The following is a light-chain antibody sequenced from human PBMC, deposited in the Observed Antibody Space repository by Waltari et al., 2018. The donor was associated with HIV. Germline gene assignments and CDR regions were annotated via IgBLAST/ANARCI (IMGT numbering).Light chain of an antibody. Sequence: SVLTQPPSASGTPGQRVDISCSGSSSKTGSNNVYWYQQPPGAAPKLLIYRSNQRPSGVPGRCSGSKSGTSASLAISGRRSEDEADYYCSAWDDSLSGHVVFGGGTKLTVL. V-gene: IGLV1-47*01. CDR2: RSN. J-gene: IGLJ2*01. CDR3: SAWDDSLSGHVV. CDR1: SSKTGSNN.